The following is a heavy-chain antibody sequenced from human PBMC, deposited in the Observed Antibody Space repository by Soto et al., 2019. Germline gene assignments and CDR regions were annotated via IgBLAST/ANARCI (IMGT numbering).Heavy chain of an antibody. CDR2: ISDAGERI. CDR3: VNLATGKFDY. V-gene: IGHV3-23*01. CDR1: GRDIGSNS. Sequence: GCLSRYCGTSGRDIGSNSMSCVHQSPGKGLEWVSAISDAGERIYYVDSVKGRFTISRDNSKNKLYLQMDSLRAEDTAVYHCVNLATGKFDYWSQGILVTVSS. J-gene: IGHJ4*02. D-gene: IGHD5-12*01.